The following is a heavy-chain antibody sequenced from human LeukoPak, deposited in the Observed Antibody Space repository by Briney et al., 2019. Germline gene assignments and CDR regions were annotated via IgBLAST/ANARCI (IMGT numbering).Heavy chain of an antibody. D-gene: IGHD2-21*02. V-gene: IGHV5-51*01. CDR2: IYPGDSDT. CDR3: ARLEIVVVTADAFDI. J-gene: IGHJ3*02. Sequence: PGESLKISCKGSGYSFTSYWIGWVRQMPGKGLEWMGIIYPGDSDTRYSPSFQGQVTISADKSISTAYLQWSSLKASDTAMYYCARLEIVVVTADAFDIWGQGTMVTVSS. CDR1: GYSFTSYW.